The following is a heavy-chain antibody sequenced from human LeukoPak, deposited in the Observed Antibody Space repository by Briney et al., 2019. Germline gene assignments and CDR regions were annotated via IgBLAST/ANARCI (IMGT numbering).Heavy chain of an antibody. Sequence: ASVKVSCKASGYTFTSYAMHWVRQAPGQWLEWMGWINAGNGNTKYSQKFQGRVTITRDTSASTAYMELSSLRSEDTAVYYCARGGQWPPDAFDIWGQGTMVTVSS. CDR1: GYTFTSYA. CDR2: INAGNGNT. J-gene: IGHJ3*02. V-gene: IGHV1-3*01. CDR3: ARGGQWPPDAFDI. D-gene: IGHD6-19*01.